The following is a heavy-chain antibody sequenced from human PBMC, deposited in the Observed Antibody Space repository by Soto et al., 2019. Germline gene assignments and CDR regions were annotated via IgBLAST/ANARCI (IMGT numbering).Heavy chain of an antibody. Sequence: PGGSLRLSCAASGFTFSSYWMSWVRQAPGKGLEWVANIKQDGSEKYYVDSVKGRFTISRDNAKNSLYLQMNSLRAEDTAVYYCAREITDSSSWYPREYNWFDPWGQGTLVTVSS. CDR1: GFTFSSYW. CDR2: IKQDGSEK. CDR3: AREITDSSSWYPREYNWFDP. V-gene: IGHV3-7*01. J-gene: IGHJ5*02. D-gene: IGHD6-13*01.